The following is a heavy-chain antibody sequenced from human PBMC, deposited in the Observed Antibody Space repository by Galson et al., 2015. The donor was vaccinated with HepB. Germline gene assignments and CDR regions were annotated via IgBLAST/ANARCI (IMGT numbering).Heavy chain of an antibody. J-gene: IGHJ6*02. V-gene: IGHV1-18*01. CDR1: GGTFSSYA. CDR2: ISGDNGNT. CDR3: ARQSPTEDTEVVPTTIVRSDYYGMDV. D-gene: IGHD2-2*02. Sequence: SVKVSCKASGGTFSSYAISWVRQAPGQGLEWVGWISGDNGNTDYAQKAQGRVIMTTDTSTNTVYMQLTSLRSDDTAVYYCARQSPTEDTEVVPTTIVRSDYYGMDVWGQGTTVTVSS.